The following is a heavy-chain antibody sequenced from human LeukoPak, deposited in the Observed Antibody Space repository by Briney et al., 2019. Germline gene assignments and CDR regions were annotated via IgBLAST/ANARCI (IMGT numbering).Heavy chain of an antibody. Sequence: ASVKVSCTASGYTFTGYYMHWVRQAPGQGLEWMGWINPNSDGTNYAQKFQGRVTMTRDTSISTAYMELSRLRSDDTAVYYCARGGVAINWFDPWGQGTLVTVSS. J-gene: IGHJ5*02. CDR3: ARGGVAINWFDP. CDR1: GYTFTGYY. D-gene: IGHD2-2*01. V-gene: IGHV1-2*02. CDR2: INPNSDGT.